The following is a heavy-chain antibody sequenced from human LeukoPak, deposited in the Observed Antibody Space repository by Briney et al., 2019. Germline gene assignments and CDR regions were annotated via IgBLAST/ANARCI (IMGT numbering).Heavy chain of an antibody. CDR1: GFTFSSYA. CDR3: ARDGLHYYGSGSYSIRSAFDI. D-gene: IGHD3-10*01. V-gene: IGHV3-30*04. CDR2: ISYDGSNK. Sequence: PGGSLRLSCAASGFTFSSYAMHWVRQAPGKGLEWVAVISYDGSNKYHADSVKGRFTISRDNSKNTLYLQMNSLRAEDTAVYYCARDGLHYYGSGSYSIRSAFDIWGQGTMVTVSS. J-gene: IGHJ3*02.